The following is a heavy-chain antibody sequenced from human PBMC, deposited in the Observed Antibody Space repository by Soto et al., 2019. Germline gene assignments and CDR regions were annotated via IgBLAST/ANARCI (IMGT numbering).Heavy chain of an antibody. J-gene: IGHJ5*02. Sequence: QVQLVQSGAEVKKPGASVKVSCKASGYTFTSYGXXXXXXXXXXXXEWMGRISAYNGNTNYAQKLQGRVTMTTDTXXXXXXXXXXXXXXXXXXXXXXXXXXXXXXXWFDPWGQGTLVTVSS. CDR2: ISAYNGNT. V-gene: IGHV1-18*01. CDR3: XXXXXXXXXWFDP. CDR1: GYTFTSYG.